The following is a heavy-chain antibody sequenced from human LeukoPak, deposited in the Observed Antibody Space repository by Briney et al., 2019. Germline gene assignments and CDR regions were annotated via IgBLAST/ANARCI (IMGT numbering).Heavy chain of an antibody. D-gene: IGHD3-16*01. CDR3: ARETSQKGAHYMDV. J-gene: IGHJ6*03. CDR2: IYHSGST. V-gene: IGHV4-4*02. Sequence: SETLSLTCAVSGGSISSSNWWSWVRQPPGKGLEWIGEIYHSGSTNYNPSLKSRVTISVDTSKNQFSLKLSSVTAADTAVYYCARETSQKGAHYMDVWGKGTTITISS. CDR1: GGSISSSNW.